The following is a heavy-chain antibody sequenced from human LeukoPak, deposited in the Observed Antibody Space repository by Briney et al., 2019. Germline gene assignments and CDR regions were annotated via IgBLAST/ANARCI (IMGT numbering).Heavy chain of an antibody. J-gene: IGHJ4*02. D-gene: IGHD4-17*01. Sequence: PSETLSLTCSVSGGSISSCTYSWGWIRQPPGKGLEWIGSFSCSGSTYYNPSLKSRVTISVDTSKNQFSLKLSSVTAADTAVYYCASVHRIYGDTNPPRGPFDYWGQGTLVTVSS. CDR2: FSCSGST. CDR1: GGSISSCTYS. CDR3: ASVHRIYGDTNPPRGPFDY. V-gene: IGHV4-39*07.